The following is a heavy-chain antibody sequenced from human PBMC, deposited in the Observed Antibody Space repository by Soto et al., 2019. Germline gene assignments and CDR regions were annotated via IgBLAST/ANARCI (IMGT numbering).Heavy chain of an antibody. CDR1: GYIFTAYS. V-gene: IGHV1-46*01. CDR3: AREENCSDGICYSEYFQR. D-gene: IGHD2-15*01. Sequence: QVQLVQSGAEVKKPGASVKVSCKASGYIFTAYSMHWVRQAPGQGLEWMGVVNPSGGSTNYAQKFQGRITMNRDTSTSTVYMELSSLTSEDTAVYYCAREENCSDGICYSEYFQRWGQGTLVTVSS. J-gene: IGHJ1*01. CDR2: VNPSGGST.